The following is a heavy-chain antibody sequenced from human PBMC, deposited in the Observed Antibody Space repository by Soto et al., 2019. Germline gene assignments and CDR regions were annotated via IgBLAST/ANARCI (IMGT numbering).Heavy chain of an antibody. CDR1: XXXXXXFG. CDR2: ILYDGSKT. J-gene: IGHJ6*02. CDR3: AKGGGSMDA. D-gene: IGHD3-16*01. V-gene: IGHV3-30*18. Sequence: QVHLVDSGGGVVQXGTSLRXXCAXXXXXXXXFGMXXXRQAPGKGLEWVAVILYDGSKTYYADSLKGRVTISRDNSKNTLFLQMNNLEPEDTAVYYCAKGGGSMDAWGQGTTVTVSS.